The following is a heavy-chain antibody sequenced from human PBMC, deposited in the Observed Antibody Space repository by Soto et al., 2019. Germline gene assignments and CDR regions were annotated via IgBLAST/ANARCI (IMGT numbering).Heavy chain of an antibody. CDR2: IYSGGAT. V-gene: IGHV3-53*01. CDR3: ARGMYRAFDY. J-gene: IGHJ4*02. D-gene: IGHD1-1*01. Sequence: GGSLRLSCAASEFSVSSNYLSWVRQAPGKGLEWLSGIYSGGATYYTDSVAGRFTISRDNSKNTVYLQMNSLRVDDTAVYYCARGMYRAFDYWGQGTVVTVSS. CDR1: EFSVSSNY.